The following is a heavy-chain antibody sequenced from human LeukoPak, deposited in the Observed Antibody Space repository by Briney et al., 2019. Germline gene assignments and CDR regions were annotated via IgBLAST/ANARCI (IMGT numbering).Heavy chain of an antibody. Sequence: ASVKVSCKASGYTFTSYGISWVRQAPGQGLERMGWISAYNGNTNYAQKLQGRVTMTTDTSTSTAYMELRSLRSDDTAVYYCARVEELPHYFDYWGQGTLVTVSS. V-gene: IGHV1-18*01. D-gene: IGHD1-7*01. CDR1: GYTFTSYG. CDR3: ARVEELPHYFDY. CDR2: ISAYNGNT. J-gene: IGHJ4*02.